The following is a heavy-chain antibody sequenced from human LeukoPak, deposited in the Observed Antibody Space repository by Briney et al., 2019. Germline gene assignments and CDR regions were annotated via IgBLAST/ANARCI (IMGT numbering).Heavy chain of an antibody. CDR1: GFTFGSYS. Sequence: GGSLRLSCAASGFTFGSYSMNRVRQAPGKGLEWVSSISSSSSYIYYADSVKGRFTISRDNAKNSLYLQMNSLRAEDTALYYCARGHGSGSYFQTPFDYWGQGTLVTVSS. V-gene: IGHV3-21*01. J-gene: IGHJ4*02. D-gene: IGHD3-10*01. CDR2: ISSSSSYI. CDR3: ARGHGSGSYFQTPFDY.